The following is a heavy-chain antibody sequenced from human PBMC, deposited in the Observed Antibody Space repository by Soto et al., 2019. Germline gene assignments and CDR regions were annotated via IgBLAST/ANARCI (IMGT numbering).Heavy chain of an antibody. J-gene: IGHJ4*02. Sequence: QVQLQESGPGLVKPSETLSLTCTVSGGSISSYYWSWIRQPPGKGLEWIGYIYYSGSTNYNPSLKSRVTITVNTSKNHFPLKLSSVTAADTAVYYCARGGGSPDYWGQGTLVTVSS. CDR3: ARGGGSPDY. V-gene: IGHV4-59*08. CDR1: GGSISSYY. CDR2: IYYSGST. D-gene: IGHD1-26*01.